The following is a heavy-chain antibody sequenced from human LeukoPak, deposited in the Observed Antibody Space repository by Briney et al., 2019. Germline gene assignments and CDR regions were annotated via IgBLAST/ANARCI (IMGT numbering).Heavy chain of an antibody. J-gene: IGHJ6*03. Sequence: SETLSLTCAVYGGSFSGYYWSWIRQPPGKGLEWIGEINHSGSTNYNPSLKSRVTISVDTSKNQFSLKLSSVTAADTAVYYCARVISYQLLYLADYYYYMDVWGKGTTVTVSS. CDR2: INHSGST. CDR1: GGSFSGYY. CDR3: ARVISYQLLYLADYYYYMDV. V-gene: IGHV4-34*01. D-gene: IGHD2-2*02.